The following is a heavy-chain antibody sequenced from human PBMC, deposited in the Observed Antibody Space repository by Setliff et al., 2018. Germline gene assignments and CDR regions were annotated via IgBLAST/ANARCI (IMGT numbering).Heavy chain of an antibody. J-gene: IGHJ5*02. CDR3: ARRKTAMVTGGWFDP. CDR1: GYTFTNYG. Sequence: SVKVSCKASGYTFTNYGISWVRQAPGQGLEWMGGIIPIFGTANYAQKFQGRVTITTDESTSTAYMELSSLRSEDTAVYYCARRKTAMVTGGWFDPWGQGTLVTVSS. CDR2: IIPIFGTA. D-gene: IGHD5-18*01. V-gene: IGHV1-69*05.